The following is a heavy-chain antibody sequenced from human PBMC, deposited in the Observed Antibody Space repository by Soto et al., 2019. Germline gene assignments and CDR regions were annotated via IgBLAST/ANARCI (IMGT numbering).Heavy chain of an antibody. V-gene: IGHV4-39*01. CDR1: SGSISSSSYF. D-gene: IGHD3-10*01. CDR2: IYYSGST. CDR3: ARVLRDYPFYYYYMDV. J-gene: IGHJ6*03. Sequence: SETLSLTCTVSSGSISSSSYFWAWIRRPPGKGLEWIGNIYYSGSTYYDPSLKSRVTISVDTSKNLFSLKLSSVTAADTAVYYCARVLRDYPFYYYYMDVWGTGTTVTVSS.